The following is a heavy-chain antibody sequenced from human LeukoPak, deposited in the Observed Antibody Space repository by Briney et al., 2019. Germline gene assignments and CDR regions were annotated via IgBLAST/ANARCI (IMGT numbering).Heavy chain of an antibody. D-gene: IGHD4-11*01. J-gene: IGHJ4*02. CDR3: AKDIDYSSPTYYFDY. V-gene: IGHV3-33*06. CDR1: GFTFSSYG. CDR2: IWHYGSNK. Sequence: GGSLRLSCAASGFTFSSYGMHWVRQAPGKGLEWVAVIWHYGSNKYYADSVKGRFTISRDNSKNTLYLQMNSLRAEDTAVYYCAKDIDYSSPTYYFDYWGQGTLVTVSS.